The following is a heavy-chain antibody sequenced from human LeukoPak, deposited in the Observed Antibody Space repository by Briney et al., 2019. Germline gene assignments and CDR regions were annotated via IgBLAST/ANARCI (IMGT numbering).Heavy chain of an antibody. J-gene: IGHJ4*02. CDR2: ISAYNGNT. CDR1: GYTFTSYG. V-gene: IGHV1-18*01. CDR3: ARFSLSFSNSWHYYFDY. Sequence: ASVKVSCKASGYTFTSYGISWVRQAPGQGLEWMGWISAYNGNTNYAQKLQDRVTMTTDTSTSTAYMELRSLRSDDTAVYYCARFSLSFSNSWHYYFDYWGQGTLVTVSS. D-gene: IGHD6-13*01.